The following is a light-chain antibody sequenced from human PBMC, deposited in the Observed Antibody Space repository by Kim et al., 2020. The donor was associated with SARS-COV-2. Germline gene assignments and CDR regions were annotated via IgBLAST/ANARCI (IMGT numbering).Light chain of an antibody. J-gene: IGKJ1*01. CDR3: QQYYSYSRT. V-gene: IGKV1-5*03. CDR2: KAS. Sequence: DIQMTQSPSTLSASIGDRVTITCRASQTVNNWLAWYQQKPGKAPKLLIYKASNLENGVPSRFSGSGSGTEFTLTISSLQPDDFATYFCQQYYSYSRTFGQGTKVEIK. CDR1: QTVNNW.